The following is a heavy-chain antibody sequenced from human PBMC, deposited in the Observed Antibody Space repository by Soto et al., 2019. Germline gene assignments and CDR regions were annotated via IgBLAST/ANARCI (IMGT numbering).Heavy chain of an antibody. CDR2: ISGSGGST. V-gene: IGHV3-23*01. CDR3: AKMDRPYCSSTSCYPDY. D-gene: IGHD2-2*01. J-gene: IGHJ4*02. CDR1: GFTFSSNA. Sequence: EVQLLESGGGLVQPGGSRRHSCAASGFTFSSNAMSWVRKAPGKGLEWVSAISGSGGSTYYADSVKGRFTISRDNSKNTLYLQMNSLRAEDTAVYYCAKMDRPYCSSTSCYPDYWGQGTLVTVSS.